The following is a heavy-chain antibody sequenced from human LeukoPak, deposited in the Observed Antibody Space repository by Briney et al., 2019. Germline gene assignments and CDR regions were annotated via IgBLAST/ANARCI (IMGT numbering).Heavy chain of an antibody. Sequence: SETLSLTCTVSGYSINSGFYWGWIRQPPGKGLEWIGYIYHSGSTYYNPSLKSRVTISVDRSKNQFSLKLSSVTAADTAVYYCASGHTLYNWFDPWGQGTLVTVSS. CDR3: ASGHTLYNWFDP. J-gene: IGHJ5*02. D-gene: IGHD3-16*01. CDR1: GYSINSGFY. V-gene: IGHV4-38-2*02. CDR2: IYHSGST.